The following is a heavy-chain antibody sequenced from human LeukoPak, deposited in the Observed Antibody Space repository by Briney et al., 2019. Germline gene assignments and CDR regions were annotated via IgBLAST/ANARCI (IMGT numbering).Heavy chain of an antibody. J-gene: IGHJ6*02. D-gene: IGHD5-18*01. CDR3: ARGNTAMVPGYYYYGMDV. V-gene: IGHV4-59*01. CDR1: GGSISSYY. Sequence: KPSETLSLTCTVSGGSISSYYWSWIRQPPGKGLEWIGYIYHSGSTNYNPSLKSRVTISVDTSKNQFSLKLSSVTAADTAVYYCARGNTAMVPGYYYYGMDVWGQGTTVTVSS. CDR2: IYHSGST.